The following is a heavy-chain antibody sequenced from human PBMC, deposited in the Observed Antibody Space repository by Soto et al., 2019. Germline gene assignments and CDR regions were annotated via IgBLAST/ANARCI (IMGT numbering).Heavy chain of an antibody. D-gene: IGHD2-8*01. CDR1: GGSISTYY. Sequence: PSETLSLTCTVSGGSISTYYWTWIRHSPGKGLEWIGCIYYSGSTHYNPSLKSRATISVDTSKNQFSLKLHSVTAADTAVYYCARGQRVMEFDFWGQGTLVTVSS. J-gene: IGHJ4*02. CDR2: IYYSGST. V-gene: IGHV4-59*01. CDR3: ARGQRVMEFDF.